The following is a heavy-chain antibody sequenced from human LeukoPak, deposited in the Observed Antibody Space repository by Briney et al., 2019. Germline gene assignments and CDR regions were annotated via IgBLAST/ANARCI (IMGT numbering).Heavy chain of an antibody. CDR3: AKVRTAAPDDAFDI. CDR1: GFTFSSYA. CDR2: ISAGGSSK. Sequence: GGSLRLSCAASGFTFSSYAMTWVRQSPGKGLEWVSGISAGGSSKYYADSVKGRFTISRDNSENTVDLQLNSLRAEDMAVYCCAKVRTAAPDDAFDIWGQGTMVSVSS. V-gene: IGHV3-23*01. D-gene: IGHD6-13*01. J-gene: IGHJ3*02.